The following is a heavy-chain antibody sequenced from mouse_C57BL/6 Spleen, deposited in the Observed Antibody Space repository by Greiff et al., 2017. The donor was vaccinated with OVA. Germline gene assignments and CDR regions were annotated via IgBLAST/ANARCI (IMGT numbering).Heavy chain of an antibody. J-gene: IGHJ2*01. CDR3: GTTVLDY. V-gene: IGHV1-82*01. D-gene: IGHD1-1*01. CDR1: GYAFSSSW. CDR2: IYPGDGDT. Sequence: QVQLKESGPELVKPGASVKISCKASGYAFSSSWMNWVKQRPGKGLEWIGRIYPGDGDTNYNGKFKGKATLTADKSSSTAYMQLSSLTSEDSAVYFCGTTVLDYWGQGTTLTVSS.